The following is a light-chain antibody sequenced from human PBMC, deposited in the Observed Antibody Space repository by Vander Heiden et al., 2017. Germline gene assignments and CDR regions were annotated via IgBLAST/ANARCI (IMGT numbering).Light chain of an antibody. CDR3: QQYDNLPIT. J-gene: IGKJ5*01. CDR1: HDISNY. CDR2: GAS. V-gene: IGKV1-33*01. Sequence: DIQMTESSSTLSASVGDRVTITCQASHDISNYLNWYQQKPGKAPKLLIYGASSLETGVPSRFSGSGSGADFTITISSLQPEDIATYYCQQYDNLPITFGQGTRLEIK.